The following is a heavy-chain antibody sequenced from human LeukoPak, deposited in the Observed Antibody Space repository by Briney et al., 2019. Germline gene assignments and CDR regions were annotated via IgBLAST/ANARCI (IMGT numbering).Heavy chain of an antibody. V-gene: IGHV3-33*01. CDR1: GFTFSSYG. CDR3: ARRFGDDAFDI. CDR2: IWYDGSNK. Sequence: GGSRRLSCAASGFTFSSYGMHWVRQAPGKGLEWVAVIWYDGSNKYYTDSVKGRFTISRDNSKNTLNLQMNSLRAEDTAVYYCARRFGDDAFDIWGQGTVVTVSS. D-gene: IGHD3-10*01. J-gene: IGHJ3*02.